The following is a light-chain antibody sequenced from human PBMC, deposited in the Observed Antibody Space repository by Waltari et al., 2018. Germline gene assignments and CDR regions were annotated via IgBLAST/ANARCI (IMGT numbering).Light chain of an antibody. Sequence: DIVMTQSPDSLAVSLGERATINCKSSQSVLYSSNNKNYLAWYQQKPGQPPKLLIYWASTRESGVPDRFSGSGSGTDFTLTINSLQAEDVAVYYCQQYCSTPPTFGQGTKLEIK. CDR2: WAS. V-gene: IGKV4-1*01. CDR3: QQYCSTPPT. CDR1: QSVLYSSNNKNY. J-gene: IGKJ2*01.